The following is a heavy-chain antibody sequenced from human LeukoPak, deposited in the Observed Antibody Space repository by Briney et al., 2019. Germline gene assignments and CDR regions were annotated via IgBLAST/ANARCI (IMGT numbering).Heavy chain of an antibody. D-gene: IGHD3-3*01. CDR2: IYYSGST. V-gene: IGHV4-39*01. Sequence: SETLSLTCTVSGGSIRSTSYYWGWIRQPPGKGLEWIGSIYYSGSTYYNPSLKSRVTISVDTSKNQCSLKLSSVTAADTAVYYCGRLFYDFWSGHYYYYMDVWGKGTTVTVSS. CDR1: GGSIRSTSYY. J-gene: IGHJ6*03. CDR3: GRLFYDFWSGHYYYYMDV.